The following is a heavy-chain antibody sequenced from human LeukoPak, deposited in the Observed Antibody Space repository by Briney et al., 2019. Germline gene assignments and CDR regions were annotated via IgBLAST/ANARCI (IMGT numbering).Heavy chain of an antibody. D-gene: IGHD3/OR15-3a*01. CDR3: ARRSDWLAYYFDY. Sequence: SEILSLTCTVSGGSISSYYWSWIRQPPGKGLEWIGYIYYSGSTNYNPSLKSRVTISVDTSKNQFSLKLSSVTAADTAVYYCARRSDWLAYYFDYWGQGTLVTVSS. J-gene: IGHJ4*02. CDR1: GGSISSYY. V-gene: IGHV4-59*08. CDR2: IYYSGST.